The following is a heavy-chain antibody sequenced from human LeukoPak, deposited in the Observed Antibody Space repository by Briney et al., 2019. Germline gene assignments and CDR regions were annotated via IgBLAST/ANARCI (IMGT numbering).Heavy chain of an antibody. CDR3: ARDDITMSLGY. Sequence: WIGSIYYSGSTYYNPSLKSRVTISVDTSKNQFSLKLSSVTAADTAVYYCARDDITMSLGYWGQGTLVTVSS. D-gene: IGHD3-10*02. J-gene: IGHJ4*02. V-gene: IGHV4-38-2*02. CDR2: IYYSGST.